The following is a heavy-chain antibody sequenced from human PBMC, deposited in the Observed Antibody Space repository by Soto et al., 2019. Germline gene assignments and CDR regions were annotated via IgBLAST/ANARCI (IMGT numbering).Heavy chain of an antibody. CDR1: GGSISSYY. Sequence: SETLSLTCTVSGGSISSYYWSWIRQPAGKGLEWIGRIYTSGSTNYNPSLKSRVTMSVDTSKNQFSRKRSSVTAADTAVYYCARDPLLDFWSGYFDYWGQGTLVTVSS. V-gene: IGHV4-4*07. CDR3: ARDPLLDFWSGYFDY. CDR2: IYTSGST. D-gene: IGHD3-3*01. J-gene: IGHJ4*02.